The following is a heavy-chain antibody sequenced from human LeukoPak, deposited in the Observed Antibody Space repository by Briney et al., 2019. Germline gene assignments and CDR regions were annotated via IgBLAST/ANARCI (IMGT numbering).Heavy chain of an antibody. D-gene: IGHD3-10*01. CDR1: GFTFSSYS. CDR2: ISSSSSYI. Sequence: GGSLRLSCAASGFTFSSYSMNWVRQAPGKGLEWVSSISSSSSYIYYADSVKGRFTISRHNAKNSLYLQMNSLRAEDTAVYYCARDGQESYYGMDVWGQGTTVTVSS. J-gene: IGHJ6*02. CDR3: ARDGQESYYGMDV. V-gene: IGHV3-21*01.